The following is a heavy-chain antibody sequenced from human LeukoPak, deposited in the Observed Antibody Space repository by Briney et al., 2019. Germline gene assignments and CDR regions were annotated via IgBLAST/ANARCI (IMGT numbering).Heavy chain of an antibody. J-gene: IGHJ4*02. CDR3: AKDYAVGSIDY. V-gene: IGHV3-23*01. CDR1: GFTFSNHV. Sequence: GGSLRLSCAASGFTFSNHVMIWVRQAPGKGLEWVSGITASGDSTYYADSVEGRFTMSRDNSKNTVSLQMESLRAEDTALYYCAKDYAVGSIDYWGQGTLVTVSS. D-gene: IGHD3-16*01. CDR2: ITASGDST.